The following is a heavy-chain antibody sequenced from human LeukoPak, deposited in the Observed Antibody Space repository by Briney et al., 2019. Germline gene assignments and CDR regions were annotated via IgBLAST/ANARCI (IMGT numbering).Heavy chain of an antibody. D-gene: IGHD3-22*01. Sequence: PGGSLRLSCAASGFTFSSYAMSWVRQAPGKGLEWASAISGSGGSTYYADSVKGRFTISRDNSKNTLYLQMNNLRAEDTAVYYCAKARTQNYYDSSGEFDYWGQGTLVTVSS. CDR1: GFTFSSYA. J-gene: IGHJ4*02. CDR2: ISGSGGST. V-gene: IGHV3-23*01. CDR3: AKARTQNYYDSSGEFDY.